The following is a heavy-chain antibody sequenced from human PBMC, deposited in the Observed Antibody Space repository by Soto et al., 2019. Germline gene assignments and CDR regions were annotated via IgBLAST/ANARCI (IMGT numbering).Heavy chain of an antibody. J-gene: IGHJ5*02. CDR2: IYPGDSDT. CDR3: ASLRAVILPNWFAP. Sequence: GESLKISCKGSGYSFTSYWIGWVRQMPGKGLEWMGIIYPGDSDTRYSPSFQGQVTISADKSISTAYLQWSSLKASDTAMYYWASLRAVILPNWFAPGGEETRVPVPS. V-gene: IGHV5-51*01. CDR1: GYSFTSYW.